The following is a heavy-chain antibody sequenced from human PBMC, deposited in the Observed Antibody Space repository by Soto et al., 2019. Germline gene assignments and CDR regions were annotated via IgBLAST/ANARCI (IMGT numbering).Heavy chain of an antibody. Sequence: PGGSLRLSCAASGFTFSSYAMSWVRQSPGKGLEWVSAISGSGGSTYYADSVKGRFTISRDNSKNTLYLQMNSLRAEDTAVYYCAKADDIVVVVAATPEDYYYYGMDVWGQGTTVTVSS. CDR2: ISGSGGST. CDR1: GFTFSSYA. CDR3: AKADDIVVVVAATPEDYYYYGMDV. D-gene: IGHD2-15*01. V-gene: IGHV3-23*01. J-gene: IGHJ6*02.